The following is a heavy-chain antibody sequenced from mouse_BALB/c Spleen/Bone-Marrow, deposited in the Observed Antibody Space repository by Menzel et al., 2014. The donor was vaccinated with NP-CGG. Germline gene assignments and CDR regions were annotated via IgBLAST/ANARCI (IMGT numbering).Heavy chain of an antibody. J-gene: IGHJ2*01. V-gene: IGHV1-18*01. Sequence: DVQLQESGPELVKPGASVKISCKTSGYTFSEYTMHWVKQSHGKSLEWIGGINPISGGATYNRKFEDRATLTLDKSSTTAYMDLRSLTSEDSAVYYCARARRFDFWGQGTTLTVSS. CDR2: INPISGGA. CDR1: GYTFSEYT. CDR3: ARARRFDF.